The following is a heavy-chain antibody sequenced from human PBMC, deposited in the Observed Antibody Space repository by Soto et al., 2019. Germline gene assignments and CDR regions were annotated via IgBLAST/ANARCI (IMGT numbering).Heavy chain of an antibody. D-gene: IGHD4-17*01. J-gene: IGHJ6*03. V-gene: IGHV4-39*01. Sequence: SENLYLTCSVSGGSISSSSYYWGWIRQHPGKGLEWIGSIYYSGSTYYNPSLKSRVTISVDTSKNQLSLKLSSVTAADTAVYYCARRTVTTGRVTYYYYYYMDVWGQGTTVTVS. CDR1: GGSISSSSYY. CDR2: IYYSGST. CDR3: ARRTVTTGRVTYYYYYYMDV.